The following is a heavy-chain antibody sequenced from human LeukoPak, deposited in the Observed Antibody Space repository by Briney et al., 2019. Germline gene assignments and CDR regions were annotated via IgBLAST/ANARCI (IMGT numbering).Heavy chain of an antibody. CDR1: GGSISSYY. CDR2: IYTSGST. CDR3: ARDQFDWLSNWFDP. V-gene: IGHV4-4*07. D-gene: IGHD3-9*01. J-gene: IGHJ5*02. Sequence: SETLSLTCPVSGGSISSYYWSWIRQPAGKGLEWIGRIYTSGSTNYNPSLKSRVTMSVDTSKNQFSLKLSSVTAADTAVYYCARDQFDWLSNWFDPWGQGTLVTVFS.